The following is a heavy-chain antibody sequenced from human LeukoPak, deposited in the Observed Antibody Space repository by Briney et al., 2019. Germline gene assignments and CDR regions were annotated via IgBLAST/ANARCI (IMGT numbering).Heavy chain of an antibody. CDR2: ISYDESIK. J-gene: IGHJ3*02. CDR1: GFTFSSYA. Sequence: QPGRSLRLSCAASGFTFSSYAMHWVRQAPAKGLDWVAVISYDESIKHYADSVKGRLTISRDNSKKTLYLQMNSLRAEDTAVYYCARGDDYVWGSYRRRNAFDIWGQGTMVTVSS. D-gene: IGHD3-16*02. CDR3: ARGDDYVWGSYRRRNAFDI. V-gene: IGHV3-30*04.